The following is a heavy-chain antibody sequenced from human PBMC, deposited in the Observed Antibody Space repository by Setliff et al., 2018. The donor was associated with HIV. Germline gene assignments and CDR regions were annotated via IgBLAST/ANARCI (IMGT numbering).Heavy chain of an antibody. J-gene: IGHJ4*02. CDR2: INADGSRT. CDR1: GFTFSTYW. D-gene: IGHD3-3*01. Sequence: GSLRLSCAASGFTFSTYWMHWVRQSPGEGLVWVSRINADGSRTDYADSVKGRFTISRDNAKNTLYLLMNSLRVEDSAVYYCARDTGGYYEFWSGPRRGQGTLVTVSS. CDR3: ARDTGGYYEFWSGPR. V-gene: IGHV3-74*01.